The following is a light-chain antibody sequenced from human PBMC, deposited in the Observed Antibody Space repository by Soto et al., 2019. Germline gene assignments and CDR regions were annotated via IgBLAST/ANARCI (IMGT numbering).Light chain of an antibody. Sequence: DIQMTQSPSPLSGSLGDRFTITCRASQTISSWLAWYQQKPGKAPKLLIYKASTLKSGVPSRFSGSGSGTEFTLTISSLQPDDFATYYCQQYNSYSEAFGQGTKVDIK. CDR1: QTISSW. V-gene: IGKV1-5*03. CDR2: KAS. J-gene: IGKJ1*01. CDR3: QQYNSYSEA.